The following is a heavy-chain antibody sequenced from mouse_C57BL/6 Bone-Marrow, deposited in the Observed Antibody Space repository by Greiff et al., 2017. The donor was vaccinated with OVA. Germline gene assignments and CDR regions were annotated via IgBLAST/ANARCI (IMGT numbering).Heavy chain of an antibody. D-gene: IGHD2-3*01. CDR3: AREDDGYYYFDY. CDR2: IFPGSGST. J-gene: IGHJ2*01. V-gene: IGHV1-75*01. CDR1: GYTFTDYY. Sequence: VQGVESGPELVKPGASVKISCKASGYTFTDYYINWVKQRPGQGLEWIGWIFPGSGSTYYNEKFKGKATLTVDKSSSTAYMLLSSLTSEDSAVYFCAREDDGYYYFDYWGQGTTLTVSS.